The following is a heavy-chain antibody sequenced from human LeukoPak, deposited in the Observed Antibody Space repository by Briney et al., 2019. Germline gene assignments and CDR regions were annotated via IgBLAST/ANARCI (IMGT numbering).Heavy chain of an antibody. CDR1: GGSISSYY. D-gene: IGHD3-22*01. J-gene: IGHJ5*02. Sequence: PSETLSLTCTGSGGSISSYYWSWIRQPPGKGLEWIGYIYYSGSTNYNPSLKSRVTMSVDTSKNQFSLRLSSVTAADTAVYYCARCQYYYSSSGYYENWLDPWGQGTLVTVSS. CDR3: ARCQYYYSSSGYYENWLDP. V-gene: IGHV4-59*01. CDR2: IYYSGST.